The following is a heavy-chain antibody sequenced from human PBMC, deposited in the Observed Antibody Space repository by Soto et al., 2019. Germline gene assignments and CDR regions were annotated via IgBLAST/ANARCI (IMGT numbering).Heavy chain of an antibody. Sequence: EVQLVESGGGLVKPGGSLRLSCAASGFIFSKAWMSWVRQAPGKGLEWVGRIKSKTDGGTTDYGAPVKGRFTISRDGSKNTLYLQMNSLKTEDTAVYFCTTDPIRHYDILTGYYYFDYWGQGTLVTVSS. J-gene: IGHJ4*02. CDR3: TTDPIRHYDILTGYYYFDY. CDR2: IKSKTDGGTT. D-gene: IGHD3-9*01. V-gene: IGHV3-15*01. CDR1: GFIFSKAW.